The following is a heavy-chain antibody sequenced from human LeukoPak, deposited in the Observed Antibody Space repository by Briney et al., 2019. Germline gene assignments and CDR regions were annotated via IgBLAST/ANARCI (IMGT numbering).Heavy chain of an antibody. V-gene: IGHV3-9*01. CDR1: GFTFDDYA. CDR2: ISWNSGSI. J-gene: IGHJ5*02. D-gene: IGHD6-13*01. Sequence: GRSLRLSCAASGFTFDDYAMHWVRHAPGKGLECVSGISWNSGSIGYADSVKGRFTISRDNPKNSLYLQMNSLRAEDTALYYCAKDIKRGQLVSWGQGTLVTVSS. CDR3: AKDIKRGQLVS.